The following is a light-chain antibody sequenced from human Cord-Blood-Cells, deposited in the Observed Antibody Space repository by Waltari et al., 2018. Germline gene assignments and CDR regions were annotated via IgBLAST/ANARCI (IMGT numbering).Light chain of an antibody. CDR3: QAWDSSTVV. CDR1: KLGDKY. Sequence: SYELTQPPSVSVSPGQTASITCSGDKLGDKYACWYQQKPGQSPVLVIYQNSKRPSGLPERFSGSNSGSTATLIISGTQAMDEADYYCQAWDSSTVVFGGGTKLTVL. J-gene: IGLJ2*01. CDR2: QNS. V-gene: IGLV3-1*01.